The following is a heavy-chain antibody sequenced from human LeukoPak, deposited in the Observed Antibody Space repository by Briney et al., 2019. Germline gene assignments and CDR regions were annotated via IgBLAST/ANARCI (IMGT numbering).Heavy chain of an antibody. CDR2: IIPIFGTA. CDR3: ASYTGSITIFGVVPDAFDI. D-gene: IGHD3-3*01. V-gene: IGHV1-69*13. J-gene: IGHJ3*02. CDR1: APTFSSYA. Sequence: SGKVASQASAPTFSSYAISWVRPAHGHGLEWMGGIIPIFGTANYAQKFQGRVTSTADESTSTAYMELSSLRSEDTAVYYCASYTGSITIFGVVPDAFDIWGQGTMVTVSS.